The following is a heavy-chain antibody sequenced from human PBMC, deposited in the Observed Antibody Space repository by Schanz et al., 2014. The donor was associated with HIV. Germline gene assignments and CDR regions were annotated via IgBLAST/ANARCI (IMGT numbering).Heavy chain of an antibody. D-gene: IGHD1-26*01. V-gene: IGHV3-9*01. CDR2: ISWNSGSI. CDR1: GFTFDDCA. CDR3: AKDIGRDVGYGLDV. J-gene: IGHJ6*02. Sequence: EVRLVESGGGSVQPGRSLRLSCEASGFTFDDCAMHWVRQAPGKGLEWVSGISWNSGSIGYADSVKGRFTISRDNAKNSLHLQMNSLRAEDTALYYCAKDIGRDVGYGLDVWGQGTTVTVSS.